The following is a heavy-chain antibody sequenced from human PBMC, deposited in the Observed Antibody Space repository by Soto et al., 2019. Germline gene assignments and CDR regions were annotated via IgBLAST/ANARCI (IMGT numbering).Heavy chain of an antibody. V-gene: IGHV4-34*01. J-gene: IGHJ5*02. CDR3: ARRRVVTMVRGVRNWFDP. Sequence: QVQLQQWGAGLLKPSETLSLTCAVYGGSFSGYYWSWIRQPSGKGLEWIGEINHSGSTNYNPSLKSRVTISVDTSKNQFSLKLSSVTAADTAVYYCARRRVVTMVRGVRNWFDPWGQGTLVTVSS. CDR2: INHSGST. CDR1: GGSFSGYY. D-gene: IGHD3-10*01.